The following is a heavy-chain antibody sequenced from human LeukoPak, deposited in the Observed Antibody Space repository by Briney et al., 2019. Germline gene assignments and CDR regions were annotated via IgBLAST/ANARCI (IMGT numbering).Heavy chain of an antibody. J-gene: IGHJ4*02. V-gene: IGHV4-34*01. CDR1: GGSFSGYY. CDR2: INHSGST. D-gene: IGHD6-6*01. CDR3: ARTDRWQLVPVYTLRY. Sequence: PSETLSLTSAVYGGSFSGYYWSWIRQPPGKGLEWIEEINHSGSTNYNPSLKSRVTISVDTSKNQFSLKLSSVTAADTAVYYCARTDRWQLVPVYTLRYWGQGTLVTVSS.